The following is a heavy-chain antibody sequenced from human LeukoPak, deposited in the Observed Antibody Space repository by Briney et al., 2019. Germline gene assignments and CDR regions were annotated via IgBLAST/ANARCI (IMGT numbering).Heavy chain of an antibody. CDR2: ISGSGGST. CDR1: GFTFSSYA. D-gene: IGHD3-3*01. Sequence: PGGSLRLSCAASGFTFSSYAMSWVRQAPGKGLEWVSAISGSGGSTYYADSVKGRFTISRDNSKNTLYLQMNSLRAEDTAVYYCAKDLGGDFWSGYWKNDDYWGQGTLVTVSS. V-gene: IGHV3-23*01. J-gene: IGHJ4*02. CDR3: AKDLGGDFWSGYWKNDDY.